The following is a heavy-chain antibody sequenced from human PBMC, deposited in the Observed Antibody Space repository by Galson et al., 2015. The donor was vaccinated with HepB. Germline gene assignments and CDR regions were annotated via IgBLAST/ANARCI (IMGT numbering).Heavy chain of an antibody. CDR2: IWYDGSNK. D-gene: IGHD4-17*01. CDR1: GFTFSSYG. V-gene: IGHV3-33*01. J-gene: IGHJ6*03. Sequence: SLRLSCAASGFTFSSYGMHWVRQAPGKGLEWVAVIWYDGSNKYYADSVKGRFTISRDNSKNTLYLQMNSLRAEDTAVYYCARDGVRYGDLRFYYYYMDVWGQGTLVTVSS. CDR3: ARDGVRYGDLRFYYYYMDV.